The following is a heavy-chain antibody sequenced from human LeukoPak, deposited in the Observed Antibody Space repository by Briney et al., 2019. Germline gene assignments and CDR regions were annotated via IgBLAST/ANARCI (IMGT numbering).Heavy chain of an antibody. J-gene: IGHJ1*01. V-gene: IGHV1-2*02. Sequence: ALVKVSCKASGYTFTGYYMHWVRQAPGQGLEWMGWINPNSGGTNYAQKFQGRVTMTRDTSISTAYMELSRLRSDDTAVYYCARYDYSNLDMAEYFQHWGQGTLVTVSS. CDR1: GYTFTGYY. CDR2: INPNSGGT. D-gene: IGHD4-11*01. CDR3: ARYDYSNLDMAEYFQH.